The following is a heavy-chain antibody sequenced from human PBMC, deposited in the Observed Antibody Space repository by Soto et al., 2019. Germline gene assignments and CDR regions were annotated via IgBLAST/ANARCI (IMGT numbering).Heavy chain of an antibody. V-gene: IGHV4-59*01. D-gene: IGHD3-10*01. J-gene: IGHJ6*02. CDR2: IYYSGST. Sequence: KPSETLSLTCTVSGGSISSYYWSWIRQPPGKGLEWIGYIYYSGSTNYNPSLKSRVTISVDTSKNQFSLKLSSVTAADTAVYYCARADVYYGSGSYFFSGMDVWGQGTPVTVSS. CDR1: GGSISSYY. CDR3: ARADVYYGSGSYFFSGMDV.